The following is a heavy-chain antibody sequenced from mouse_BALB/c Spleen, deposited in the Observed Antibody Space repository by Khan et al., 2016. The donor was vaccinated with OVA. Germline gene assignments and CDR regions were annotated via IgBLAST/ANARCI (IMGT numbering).Heavy chain of an antibody. CDR2: INTYTGEP. V-gene: IGHV9-3-1*01. Sequence: QIQLVQSGPELKKPGETVKISCKASGYTFTNYGMNWVKQAPGKGLKWMGWINTYTGEPTYADDFKGRFAFSLETSANTAYLQINNLNNEDTATYFCASSASYWFFDVWGEGTTVTVSA. D-gene: IGHD6-1*01. J-gene: IGHJ1*01. CDR3: ASSASYWFFDV. CDR1: GYTFTNYG.